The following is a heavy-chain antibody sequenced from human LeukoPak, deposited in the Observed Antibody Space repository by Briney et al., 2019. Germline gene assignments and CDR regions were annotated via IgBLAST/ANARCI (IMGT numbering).Heavy chain of an antibody. CDR2: MNPNSGNT. CDR3: ARGRAFSYGDYRSDY. J-gene: IGHJ4*02. Sequence: ASVKVSCKASGYTFTSYDINWVRQATGQGLEWMGWMNPNSGNTGYAQKFQGRVTMTRNTSISTAYMELSSLRSGDTAVYYCARGRAFSYGDYRSDYWGQGTLVTVSS. D-gene: IGHD4-17*01. V-gene: IGHV1-8*01. CDR1: GYTFTSYD.